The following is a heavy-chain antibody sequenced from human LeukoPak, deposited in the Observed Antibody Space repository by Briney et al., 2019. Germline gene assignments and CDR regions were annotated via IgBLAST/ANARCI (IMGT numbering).Heavy chain of an antibody. D-gene: IGHD6-19*01. CDR2: IKQGGSEK. J-gene: IGHJ4*02. CDR1: GFTFNNYW. CDR3: VAGKEK. Sequence: GGSLRLSCAASGFTFNNYWMSWVRQAPGKGLEWVAMIKQGGSEKYYVDSVKGRFTISRDNAKKSLYLQMNSLRAEDTAVYYCVAGKEKWGQGTLVTVSS. V-gene: IGHV3-7*02.